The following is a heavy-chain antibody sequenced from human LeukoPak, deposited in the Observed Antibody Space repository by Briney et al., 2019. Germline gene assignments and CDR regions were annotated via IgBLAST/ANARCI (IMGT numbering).Heavy chain of an antibody. D-gene: IGHD2-15*01. CDR1: GGSFSGYY. Sequence: PSETLSLTCAVYGGSFSGYYWSWIRQPPGKGLEWVSFISSGSGHIYYADSLQGRFTISRDNAKNSLYLQMNSLRAEDTAIYYCARVFSGSDYWGQGTPVTVSS. J-gene: IGHJ4*02. CDR3: ARVFSGSDY. V-gene: IGHV3-21*01. CDR2: ISSGSGHI.